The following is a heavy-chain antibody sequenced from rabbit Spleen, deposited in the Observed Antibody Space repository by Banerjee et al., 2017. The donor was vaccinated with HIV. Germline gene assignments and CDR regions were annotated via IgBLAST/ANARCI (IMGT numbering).Heavy chain of an antibody. CDR1: GFSFSTSDY. V-gene: IGHV1S40*01. Sequence: QSLEESGGDLVKPGASLTLTCTASGFSFSTSDYMCWVRQAPGKGLEWISCIAGSSSGFTYSATWAKGRFTCSKTSSTTVTLQMTSLTVADTATYFCARGSATMTMVITVFYFTLWGPGTLVPVS. CDR3: ARGSATMTMVITVFYFTL. CDR2: IAGSSSGFT. D-gene: IGHD2-1*01. J-gene: IGHJ4*01.